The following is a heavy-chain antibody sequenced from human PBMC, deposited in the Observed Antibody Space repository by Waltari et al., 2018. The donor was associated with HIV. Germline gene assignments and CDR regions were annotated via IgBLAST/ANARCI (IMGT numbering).Heavy chain of an antibody. D-gene: IGHD4-17*01. CDR3: ATFGVTTGTFDY. CDR1: GFTFSSFS. CDR2: ISSSGDTI. J-gene: IGHJ4*02. V-gene: IGHV3-48*01. Sequence: EVQLVESGGGLEQPGGSRRLSWAASGFTFSSFSMGWVRRAPGKGLEWVSYISSSGDTIYDADSVRGRFTISRDNAKNSLYLQMHSLRAEDTAVYYCATFGVTTGTFDYWGQGTLVTVSS.